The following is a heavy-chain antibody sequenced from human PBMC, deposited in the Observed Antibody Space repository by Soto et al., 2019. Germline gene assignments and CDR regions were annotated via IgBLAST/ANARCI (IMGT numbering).Heavy chain of an antibody. CDR3: ARDRAYCGGDCYSSWFDP. D-gene: IGHD2-21*02. CDR2: INAGNGNT. J-gene: IGHJ5*02. CDR1: GYTFTSYA. V-gene: IGHV1-3*01. Sequence: ASVKVSCKASGYTFTSYAMHWVRQAPGQRLEWMGWINAGNGNTKYSQKFQGRVTITRDTSASTAYMELSSLRSEDTTVYYCARDRAYCGGDCYSSWFDPWGQGTLVTVSS.